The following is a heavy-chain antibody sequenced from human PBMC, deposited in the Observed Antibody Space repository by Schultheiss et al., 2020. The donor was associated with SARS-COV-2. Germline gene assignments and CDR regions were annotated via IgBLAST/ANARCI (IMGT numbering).Heavy chain of an antibody. J-gene: IGHJ4*02. CDR1: GFTFSSYG. V-gene: IGHV3-30*03. D-gene: IGHD2-8*02. CDR3: TTDIWGGGVVVD. CDR2: ISYDGSNK. Sequence: GGSLRLSCAASGFTFSSYGMHWVRQAPGKGLEWVAVISYDGSNKYYADSVKGRFTISRDNAKNSLYLQMNSLKTEDTAVYYCTTDIWGGGVVVDWGQGTLVTVSS.